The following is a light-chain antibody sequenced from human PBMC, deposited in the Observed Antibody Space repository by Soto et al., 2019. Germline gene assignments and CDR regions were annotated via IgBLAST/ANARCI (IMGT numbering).Light chain of an antibody. CDR2: DVS. CDR3: CSYAGSPYV. Sequence: LTQPRSVSGSPGQSVTISCTGTSSDVGGYNYVSWYQQHPGKAPKLMIYDVSKRPSGVPDRFSGSKSGNTASLTISGLQAEDEADYYCCSYAGSPYVFGTGTKVTVL. V-gene: IGLV2-11*01. J-gene: IGLJ1*01. CDR1: SSDVGGYNY.